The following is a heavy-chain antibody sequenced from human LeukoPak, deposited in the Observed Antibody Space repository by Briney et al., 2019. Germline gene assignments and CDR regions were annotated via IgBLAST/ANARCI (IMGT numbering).Heavy chain of an antibody. CDR1: VDSVSRKNGA. CDR3: VRDVGTSDWYTFDC. J-gene: IGHJ4*02. Sequence: SQPLSLSSAIPVDSVSRKNGAWDWIRQSPTSGIEWLGNRYYRSEWYVDDADSVKGRITISPDTSKNQCSLHVYSVTPEDTAGYYCVRDVGTSDWYTFDCWGQGTLVTVAS. V-gene: IGHV6-1*01. D-gene: IGHD6-19*01. CDR2: RYYRSEWYV.